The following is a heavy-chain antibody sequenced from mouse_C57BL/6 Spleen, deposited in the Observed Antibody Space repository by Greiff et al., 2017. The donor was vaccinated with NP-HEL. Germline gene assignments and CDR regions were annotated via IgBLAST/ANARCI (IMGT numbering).Heavy chain of an antibody. CDR3: ARVYYSSP. V-gene: IGHV5-4*03. Sequence: EVKLMESGGGLVKPGGSLKLSCAASGFTFSSYAMSWVRQTPEKRLEWVATISDGGSYTYYPDNVKGRFTISRDNAKNNLYLQMSHLKSEDTAMYYCARVYYSSPWGTGTTVTVSS. CDR2: ISDGGSYT. J-gene: IGHJ1*03. D-gene: IGHD2-12*01. CDR1: GFTFSSYA.